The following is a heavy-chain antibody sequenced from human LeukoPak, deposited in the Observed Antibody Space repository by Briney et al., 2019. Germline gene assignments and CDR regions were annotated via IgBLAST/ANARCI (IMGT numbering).Heavy chain of an antibody. CDR1: GGSISSYY. D-gene: IGHD3-22*01. J-gene: IGHJ4*02. V-gene: IGHV4-59*01. CDR3: ARGTPFPHYYDSSGHAIDY. Sequence: PSETLSLTCTVSGGSISSYYWSWIRQPPGKGLEWIGYIYYSGSTNYNPSLKSRVTISVDTSKNQFSLKLSSVTAADTAVYYCARGTPFPHYYDSSGHAIDYWGQGTLVTVSS. CDR2: IYYSGST.